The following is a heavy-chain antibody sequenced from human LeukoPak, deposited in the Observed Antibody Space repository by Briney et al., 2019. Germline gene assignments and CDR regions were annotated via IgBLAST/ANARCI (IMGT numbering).Heavy chain of an antibody. CDR2: ISGSGGIT. Sequence: GGSLRLSCAASGFTFSSYSMSWVRQAPGKGLEWVSSISGSGGITYYADSVKGRFTISRDNSKNTLFLQMNSLRADDTAAYYCAKSPERGYDWFDPWGQGTLVTVSS. V-gene: IGHV3-23*01. CDR1: GFTFSSYS. J-gene: IGHJ5*02. CDR3: AKSPERGYDWFDP. D-gene: IGHD1-1*01.